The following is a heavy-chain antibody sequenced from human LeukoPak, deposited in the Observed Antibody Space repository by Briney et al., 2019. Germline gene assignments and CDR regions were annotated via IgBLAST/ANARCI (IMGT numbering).Heavy chain of an antibody. CDR2: TNQDGSRE. J-gene: IGHJ5*02. CDR1: GFTFGSHW. D-gene: IGHD6-19*01. V-gene: IGHV3-7*01. CDR3: ARDSGWTFDP. Sequence: PGGSLRLSCTASGFTFGSHWMIWVRRAPGKGLEWVANTNQDGSREKYADSVRGRFTVSRDNAKNSVYLQMNSLEVEDTAIYYCARDSGWTFDPWGQGTLVTVSS.